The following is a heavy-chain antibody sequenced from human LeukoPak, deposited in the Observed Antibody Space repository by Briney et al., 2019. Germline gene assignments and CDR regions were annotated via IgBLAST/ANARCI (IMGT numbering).Heavy chain of an antibody. D-gene: IGHD2-21*01. CDR3: ARENIVGNYYYGMDV. CDR2: IIPILGIA. V-gene: IGHV1-69*04. CDR1: GGTFSSYA. J-gene: IGHJ6*02. Sequence: GASVKVSCKASGGTFSSYAISWVRQAPGQGLEWMGRIIPILGIANYAQKFQGRVTITADKSTSTAYMELSSLRSEDTAVYYCARENIVGNYYYGMDVWGQGTTVTVSS.